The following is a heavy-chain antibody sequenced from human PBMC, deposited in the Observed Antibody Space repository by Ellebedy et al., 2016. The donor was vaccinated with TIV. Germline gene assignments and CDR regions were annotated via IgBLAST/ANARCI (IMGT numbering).Heavy chain of an antibody. Sequence: AASVKVSCKASGGTFSSYAISWVRQAPGQGLEWMGIINPSGGSTSYAQKFQGRVTMTRDTSTSTAYMELSSLRSEDTAVYYCARVNVVVAATRAFDIWGQGTMVTVSS. J-gene: IGHJ3*02. V-gene: IGHV1-46*01. CDR2: INPSGGST. CDR3: ARVNVVVAATRAFDI. D-gene: IGHD2-15*01. CDR1: GGTFSSYA.